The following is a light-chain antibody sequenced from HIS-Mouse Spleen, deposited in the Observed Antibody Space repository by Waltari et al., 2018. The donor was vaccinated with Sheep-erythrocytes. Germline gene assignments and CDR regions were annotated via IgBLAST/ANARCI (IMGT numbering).Light chain of an antibody. Sequence: QSALTQPRSVSGSPGQSVTIPCTGTSSDVGGYNYVSWYQQHPGKATKLMIYDVSKRPSGGPDRFSGSKSGDTASLTISGLQAEDEADYYCCSYAGSYNHVFATGTKVTVL. V-gene: IGLV2-11*01. J-gene: IGLJ1*01. CDR1: SSDVGGYNY. CDR2: DVS. CDR3: CSYAGSYNHV.